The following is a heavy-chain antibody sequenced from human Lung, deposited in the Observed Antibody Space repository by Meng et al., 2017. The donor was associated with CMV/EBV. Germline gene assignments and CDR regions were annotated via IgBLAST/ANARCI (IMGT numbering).Heavy chain of an antibody. CDR1: GFTFSDYE. CDR2: ISTSGGSI. CDR3: TRGGKTAEYCSGGSCFHNWFDP. D-gene: IGHD2-15*01. V-gene: IGHV3-48*03. J-gene: IGHJ5*02. Sequence: GGSLRLXCAASGFTFSDYEMNWVRQAPGKGLEWVSYISTSGGSIHYADSMRGRFTISRDNTKNSLYLQMNSLRDEDTAIYYCTRGGKTAEYCSGGSCFHNWFDPWGQGTLVTVSS.